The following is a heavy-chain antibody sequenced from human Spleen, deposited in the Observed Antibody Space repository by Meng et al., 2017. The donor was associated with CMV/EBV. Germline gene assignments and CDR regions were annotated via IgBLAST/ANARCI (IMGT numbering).Heavy chain of an antibody. D-gene: IGHD6-13*01. Sequence: GESLKISCVASGFTFTSYTMDWVRQAPGKGLEWVSSISSTSRDIYYADSVKGRFTISRDNAKNSLYLQMNSLRAEDTALYYCAKDWQQLVQGYFDYWGQGTLVTVSS. CDR2: ISSTSRDI. V-gene: IGHV3-21*04. CDR3: AKDWQQLVQGYFDY. CDR1: GFTFTSYT. J-gene: IGHJ4*02.